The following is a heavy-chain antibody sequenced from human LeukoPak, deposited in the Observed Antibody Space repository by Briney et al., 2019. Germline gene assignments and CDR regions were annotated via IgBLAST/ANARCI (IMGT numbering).Heavy chain of an antibody. Sequence: PSETLSLTCTVSGGSISSGSYYWSWIRQPAGKGLEWIGHIYTSGSTNYNPSLKSRVTISVDTSKNQFSLKLSSVTAADTAVYYCARDNSSGWWSGQTYYFDYWGQGTLVTVSS. CDR2: IYTSGST. CDR3: ARDNSSGWWSGQTYYFDY. D-gene: IGHD6-19*01. J-gene: IGHJ4*02. CDR1: GGSISSGSYY. V-gene: IGHV4-61*09.